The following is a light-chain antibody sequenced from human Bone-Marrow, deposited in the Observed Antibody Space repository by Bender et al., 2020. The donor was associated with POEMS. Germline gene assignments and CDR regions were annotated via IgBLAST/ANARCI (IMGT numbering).Light chain of an antibody. Sequence: QSGLTQPASVSGSPGQSVTISCTGSRFDVGSYTLVSWYQQYPGKVPKLILYEDIKRPSGVSDRFSGSKSGNTASLTISGLQAEDEADYYCCSYAGSSPVLFGGGTKVTVL. CDR3: CSYAGSSPVL. V-gene: IGLV2-23*01. J-gene: IGLJ2*01. CDR1: RFDVGSYTL. CDR2: EDI.